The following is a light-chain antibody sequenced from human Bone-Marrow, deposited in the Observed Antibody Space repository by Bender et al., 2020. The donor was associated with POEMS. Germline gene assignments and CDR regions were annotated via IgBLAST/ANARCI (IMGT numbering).Light chain of an antibody. CDR1: SSDVGGFNF. V-gene: IGLV2-11*01. J-gene: IGLJ3*02. CDR2: EVN. Sequence: QSALTQPRSVSGPPGQTVTISCTGTSSDVGGFNFVSWYQQHPGKAPQVIIYEVNKRPSGVPDRFSGSKSGNTAYLTISGLQAEDEADYHCCSYAGSLWVFGGGTKLTVL. CDR3: CSYAGSLWV.